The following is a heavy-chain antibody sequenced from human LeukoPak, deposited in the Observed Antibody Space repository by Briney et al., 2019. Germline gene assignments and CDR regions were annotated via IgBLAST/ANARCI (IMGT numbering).Heavy chain of an antibody. CDR1: GYTFTANG. D-gene: IGHD6-19*01. Sequence: ASVKVSCKASGYTFTANGITWVRQAPGQGLEWMGWISAYNGDTVYAQMFQGRVTMTTDTSTSTAYMEVTNLRSDDTAMYYCARTTYSSGWYPPSYWGQGTLVTVSS. CDR3: ARTTYSSGWYPPSY. CDR2: ISAYNGDT. V-gene: IGHV1-18*01. J-gene: IGHJ4*02.